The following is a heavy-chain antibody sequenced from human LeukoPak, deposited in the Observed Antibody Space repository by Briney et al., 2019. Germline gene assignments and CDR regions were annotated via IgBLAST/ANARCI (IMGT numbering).Heavy chain of an antibody. CDR3: ARDGFNSSSWYGHYYYYIDV. J-gene: IGHJ6*03. CDR2: INPNSGAT. CDR1: GYTFSDYY. Sequence: GASVKVSCKASGYTFSDYYMYWVRQAPGQGLEWMGWINPNSGATNSAQRSQGRVTMTRDTSISTAYMELNSLRSDDTAVYYCARDGFNSSSWYGHYYYYIDVWGKGTTVTVSS. V-gene: IGHV1-2*02. D-gene: IGHD6-13*01.